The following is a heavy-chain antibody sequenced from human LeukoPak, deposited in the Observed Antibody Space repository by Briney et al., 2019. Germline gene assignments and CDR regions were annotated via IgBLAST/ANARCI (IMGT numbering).Heavy chain of an antibody. D-gene: IGHD1-26*01. CDR3: ARDGYSGSYGAFDI. V-gene: IGHV7-4-1*02. CDR1: GYTFTSYA. CDR2: INTNTGNP. J-gene: IGHJ3*02. Sequence: GASVKVSCKASGYTFTSYAMNWVRQAPGQGLEWMGWINTNTGNPTYAQGFTGRFVFSLDPFVSTAYLQISSLKAEDTAVYYCARDGYSGSYGAFDIWGQGTLVTVSS.